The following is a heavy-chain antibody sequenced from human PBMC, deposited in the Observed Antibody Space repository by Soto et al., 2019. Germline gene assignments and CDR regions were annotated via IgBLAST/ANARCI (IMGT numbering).Heavy chain of an antibody. Sequence: SETLSLTCTVSGGSISSGGYYWSWIRQHPGKGLEWIGYIYYSGSTYYNPSLKSRVTISVDTSKNQFSLKLSSVTAADTAVYYCARDITAANNWFDPWGQGTLVTVSS. CDR2: IYYSGST. D-gene: IGHD6-13*01. V-gene: IGHV4-31*03. J-gene: IGHJ5*02. CDR3: ARDITAANNWFDP. CDR1: GGSISSGGYY.